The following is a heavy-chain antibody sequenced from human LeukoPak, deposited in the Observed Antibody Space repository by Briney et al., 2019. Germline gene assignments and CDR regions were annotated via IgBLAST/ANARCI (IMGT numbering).Heavy chain of an antibody. CDR2: VNRDGSET. CDR3: ARNNGMDV. CDR1: GFALSSHW. J-gene: IGHJ6*02. V-gene: IGHV3-7*03. Sequence: GGSLRLPCAASGFALSSHWMTWVRQVPGRGPEWVANVNRDGSETYYLDSVKGRFTISKDNAKNSLYLQMNSLRAEDTALYHCARNNGMDVWGQGTTVIVSS.